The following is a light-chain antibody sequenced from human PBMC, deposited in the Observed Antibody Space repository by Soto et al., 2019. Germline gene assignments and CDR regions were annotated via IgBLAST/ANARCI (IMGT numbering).Light chain of an antibody. J-gene: IGKJ4*01. CDR2: DAS. Sequence: EIVLTQSPATLSLSPGDRATLSCRASQSVGSYLGWYQQRPGQAPRLLIYDASNRANGIPARFSGRGFGAALPLTTSSLEPEDFAVYYCQQRSDSPSTFGGGTKVEIK. V-gene: IGKV3-11*01. CDR1: QSVGSY. CDR3: QQRSDSPST.